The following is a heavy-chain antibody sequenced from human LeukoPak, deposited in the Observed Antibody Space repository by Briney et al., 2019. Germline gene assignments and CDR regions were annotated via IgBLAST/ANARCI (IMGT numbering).Heavy chain of an antibody. V-gene: IGHV3-49*04. CDR3: TRDLDRNSPLDH. D-gene: IGHD3/OR15-3a*01. CDR2: IRTKAYGETT. J-gene: IGHJ5*02. Sequence: GGSLRLSCAASGFTFSLYWMTWVRQAPGKGLEWLGFIRTKAYGETTDYAASVRGRFTISRDDSTSIAYLHMNSLKTEDTAVYYCTRDLDRNSPLDHWGQGILVTVSS. CDR1: GFTFSLYW.